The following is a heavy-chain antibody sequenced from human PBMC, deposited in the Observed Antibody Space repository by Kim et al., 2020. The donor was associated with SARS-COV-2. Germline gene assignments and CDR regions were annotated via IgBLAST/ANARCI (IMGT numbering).Heavy chain of an antibody. D-gene: IGHD3-22*01. CDR3: ALRGSQWYYYDSSGYSLGAFDI. Sequence: SETLSLTCTVSGGSISSSSYYWGWIRQPPGKGLEWIGSIYYSGSTYYNPSLKSRVTISVDTSKNQFSLKLSSVTAADTAVYYCALRGSQWYYYDSSGYSLGAFDIWGQGTMVTVSS. J-gene: IGHJ3*02. V-gene: IGHV4-39*01. CDR2: IYYSGST. CDR1: GGSISSSSYY.